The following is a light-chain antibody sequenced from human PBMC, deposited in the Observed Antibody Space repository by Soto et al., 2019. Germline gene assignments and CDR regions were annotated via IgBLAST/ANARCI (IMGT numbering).Light chain of an antibody. CDR3: QQYNDNWT. CDR1: QSISSW. J-gene: IGKJ1*01. CDR2: KAS. Sequence: DIQMTQSPSTLSASVGDRVTITCRASQSISSWLAWDQQKPGQAPKLLIYKASTLQSGVPSRFSGSGSGTEFTLAISSLQADDSATYYCQQYNDNWTFGQGAKVEIK. V-gene: IGKV1-5*03.